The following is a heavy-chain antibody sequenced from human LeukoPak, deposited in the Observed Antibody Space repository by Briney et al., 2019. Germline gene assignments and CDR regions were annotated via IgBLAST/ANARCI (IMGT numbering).Heavy chain of an antibody. D-gene: IGHD3-10*01. J-gene: IGHJ4*02. CDR2: INWNGGST. V-gene: IGHV3-20*01. Sequence: RSGGSLRLSCAASGFTFDDYGMSWVRQAPGKGLEWVSGINWNGGSTGYADSVKGRFTISRDNAKNSLYLQMNSLRAEDTALYHCARRSSGSLLVFDYWGQGTLVTVSS. CDR1: GFTFDDYG. CDR3: ARRSSGSLLVFDY.